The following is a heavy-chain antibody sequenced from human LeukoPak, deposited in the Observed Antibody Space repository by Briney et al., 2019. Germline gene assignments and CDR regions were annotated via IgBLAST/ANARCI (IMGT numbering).Heavy chain of an antibody. CDR2: ISGSGGST. CDR1: GFTFSSYA. D-gene: IGHD2-21*02. J-gene: IGHJ4*02. V-gene: IGHV3-23*01. Sequence: GGSLRLSCAASGFTFSSYAMSWVRQAPGKGMEWVSAISGSGGSTYYADSVKGRFTISRDNSKNTLYLQMNSLRAEDTAVYYCAKAKIIVLVTAIHFDYWGQGTLVTVSS. CDR3: AKAKIIVLVTAIHFDY.